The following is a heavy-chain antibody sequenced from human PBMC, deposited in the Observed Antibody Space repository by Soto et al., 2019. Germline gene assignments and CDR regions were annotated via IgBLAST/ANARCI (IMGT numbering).Heavy chain of an antibody. CDR1: GDSFTVFC. CDR2: IYPRDSDV. D-gene: IGHD6-19*01. CDR3: ARQHPLDSRVWYD. J-gene: IGHJ4*02. V-gene: IGHV5-51*01. Sequence: GGSLKISCKVFGDSFTVFCVGWVLQGPGKGLEWVASIYPRDSDVRYNPSFQGQVTISADRSTTTAYLQWSSLKASDTAIYYCARQHPLDSRVWYDWGQGTLVTVSS.